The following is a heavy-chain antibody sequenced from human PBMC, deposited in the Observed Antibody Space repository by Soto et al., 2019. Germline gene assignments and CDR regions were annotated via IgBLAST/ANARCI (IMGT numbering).Heavy chain of an antibody. CDR1: GGSVSSGSYY. V-gene: IGHV4-61*01. CDR3: ASQKSYYYDSTGYYSTYYYYYGMDV. D-gene: IGHD3-22*01. J-gene: IGHJ6*02. CDR2: IYSSGTT. Sequence: PSETLSLTCTVSGGSVSSGSYYWSWIRQPPGKGLEWIGYIYSSGTTNYNPSLKSRVTISVDTSKNQFSLKLTSVTAADTAVYYCASQKSYYYDSTGYYSTYYYYYGMDVWGQGTTVTVSS.